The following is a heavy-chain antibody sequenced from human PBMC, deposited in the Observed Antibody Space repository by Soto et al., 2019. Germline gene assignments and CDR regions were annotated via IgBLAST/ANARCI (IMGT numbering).Heavy chain of an antibody. CDR1: GFTFSSYS. CDR2: ISSSSSYI. Sequence: GGSLRLSCAASGFTFSSYSMNWVRQAPGKGLEWVSSISSSSSYIYYADSVKGRFTISRDNAKNSLYLQMNSLRAEDTAVYYCARDMTTVTWAYYYYGMDVWGQGTTVNVSS. J-gene: IGHJ6*02. CDR3: ARDMTTVTWAYYYYGMDV. D-gene: IGHD4-4*01. V-gene: IGHV3-21*01.